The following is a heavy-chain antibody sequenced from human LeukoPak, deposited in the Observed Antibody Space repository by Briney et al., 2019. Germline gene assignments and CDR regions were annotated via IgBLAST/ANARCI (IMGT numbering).Heavy chain of an antibody. Sequence: GWXXAGNGDTKYSQKFQGRVTITRDTSASTAYMELSSLRSEDTAVYYCARRQYSSSWYEYYFDYWGQGTLVTVSS. CDR2: XXAGNGDT. CDR3: ARRQYSSSWYEYYFDY. D-gene: IGHD6-13*01. V-gene: IGHV1-3*01. J-gene: IGHJ4*02.